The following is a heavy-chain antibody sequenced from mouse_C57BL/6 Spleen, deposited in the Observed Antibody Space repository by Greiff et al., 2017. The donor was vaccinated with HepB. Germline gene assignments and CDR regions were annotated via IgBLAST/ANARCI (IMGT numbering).Heavy chain of an antibody. V-gene: IGHV1-64*01. CDR3: ARSLGPYYFDY. D-gene: IGHD4-1*01. CDR1: GYTFTSYW. CDR2: IHPNSGST. J-gene: IGHJ2*01. Sequence: QVQLQQSGAELVKPGASVKLSCKASGYTFTSYWMHWVKQRPGQGLEWIGMIHPNSGSTNYNEKFKSKATLTVDKSSSTAYMQLSSLTSEDSAVYYCARSLGPYYFDYWGQGTTLTVSS.